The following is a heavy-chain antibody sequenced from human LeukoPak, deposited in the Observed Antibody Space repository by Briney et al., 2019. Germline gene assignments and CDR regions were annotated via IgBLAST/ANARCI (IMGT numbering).Heavy chain of an antibody. CDR2: ISSFSGTI. CDR3: AELGITMIGGV. D-gene: IGHD3-10*02. Sequence: QSGGSLRLSCVASGITFSSYSMDWVRQAPGKGLEWVSYISSFSGTINYADSVKGGFTISRDNAKNSLYLQMNSLRAEDTAVYYCAELGITMIGGVWGKGTTATISS. J-gene: IGHJ6*04. V-gene: IGHV3-48*04. CDR1: GITFSSYS.